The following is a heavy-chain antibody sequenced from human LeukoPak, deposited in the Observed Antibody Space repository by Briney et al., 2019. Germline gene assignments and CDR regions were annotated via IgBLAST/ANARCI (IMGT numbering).Heavy chain of an antibody. CDR1: GFTFSSYE. D-gene: IGHD3-10*01. CDR2: IISSGSTI. Sequence: GGSLRLSCAASGFTFSSYEMNWVRQAPGKGLGWVSYIISSGSTIYYADSVKGRFTISRDNAKNSLYLQMNSLRAEDTAVYYCARDFQTVGRGLGDYWGQGTLVTVSS. CDR3: ARDFQTVGRGLGDY. V-gene: IGHV3-48*03. J-gene: IGHJ4*02.